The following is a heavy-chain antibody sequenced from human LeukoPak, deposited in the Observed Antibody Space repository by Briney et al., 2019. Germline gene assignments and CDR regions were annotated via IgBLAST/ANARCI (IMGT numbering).Heavy chain of an antibody. CDR3: ARDSEGEYAFDI. V-gene: IGHV3-53*01. CDR2: IYSGGST. Sequence: GGSLRLSCAASGFTVSSNYMSWVRQAPGKGLEWVSVIYSGGSTYYADSVKGRFTISRDNSKNTLYLQMNSLRAEDTAVYYCARDSEGEYAFDIWAKGQWSPSLQ. CDR1: GFTVSSNY. J-gene: IGHJ3*02. D-gene: IGHD3-16*01.